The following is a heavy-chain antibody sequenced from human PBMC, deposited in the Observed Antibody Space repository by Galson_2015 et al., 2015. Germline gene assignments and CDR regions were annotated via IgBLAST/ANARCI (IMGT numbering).Heavy chain of an antibody. V-gene: IGHV3-7*01. CDR2: IKQDGSEK. J-gene: IGHJ4*02. CDR1: GFTFSSYW. Sequence: SLRLSCAASGFTFSSYWMSWVRQAPGKGLEWVANIKQDGSEKLYVDSVRGRFAISRDNAKKSLALQMDSLRGGDTAMYYCARGSEFGSSIAGLDYWGQGTLVTVSS. D-gene: IGHD6-6*01. CDR3: ARGSEFGSSIAGLDY.